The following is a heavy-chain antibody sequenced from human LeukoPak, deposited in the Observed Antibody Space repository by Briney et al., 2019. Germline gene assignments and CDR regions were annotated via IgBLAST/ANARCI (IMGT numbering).Heavy chain of an antibody. CDR1: GFTFSSYG. V-gene: IGHV3-30*02. CDR3: AVQDCSSDYYFYSDY. D-gene: IGHD3-22*01. J-gene: IGHJ4*02. Sequence: PGGSLRLSCAASGFTFSSYGIHWVRQAPGKGLEWVAFIWYDGSKTYYADSVKGRFTISRDNPKNTLYLQVNSLRAEDTAVYYRAVQDCSSDYYFYSDYWGQGTLVTVSS. CDR2: IWYDGSKT.